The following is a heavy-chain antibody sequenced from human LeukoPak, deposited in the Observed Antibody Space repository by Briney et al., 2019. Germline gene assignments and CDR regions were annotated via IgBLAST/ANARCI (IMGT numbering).Heavy chain of an antibody. V-gene: IGHV3-7*05. CDR3: ARVSGSGSFYRVFDY. Sequence: PGGSLRLSCAASGFTFSSYWMSWVRQAPGKGLEWVANIKQDGSEKYYVDSVKGRFTISRDNAKNSLYLQVNSLRVEDTAVYYCARVSGSGSFYRVFDYWGQGTPVTVSS. D-gene: IGHD3-10*01. J-gene: IGHJ4*02. CDR2: IKQDGSEK. CDR1: GFTFSSYW.